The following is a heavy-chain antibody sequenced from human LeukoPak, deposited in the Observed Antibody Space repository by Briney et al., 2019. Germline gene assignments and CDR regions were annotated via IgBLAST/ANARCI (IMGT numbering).Heavy chain of an antibody. J-gene: IGHJ5*02. CDR1: GFTFSDFA. D-gene: IGHD6-19*01. Sequence: GGSLRLSCAASGFTFSDFAMIWVRQPPGKGLEWVAVISYDGSNKYYADSVKGRFTISRDNSKNTLYLQMNSLRVEDTAVYYCARGGIAVAGIDFRWFDPWGQGTLVTVSS. CDR3: ARGGIAVAGIDFRWFDP. CDR2: ISYDGSNK. V-gene: IGHV3-30*04.